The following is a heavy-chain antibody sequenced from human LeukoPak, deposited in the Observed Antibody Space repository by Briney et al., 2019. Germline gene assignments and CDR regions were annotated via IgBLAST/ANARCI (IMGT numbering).Heavy chain of an antibody. D-gene: IGHD4-17*01. CDR1: GFTFDDYA. V-gene: IGHV3-43D*03. CDR2: ISWDGGST. Sequence: GGSLRLSCAASGFTFDDYAMHWVRQAPGKGLEWVSLISWDGGSTYYADSVKGRFTISRDNSKNSLYLQMNSLRAEDTALYYCAKDGESYGDLYYYYYYMDVWGKGTTVTVSS. CDR3: AKDGESYGDLYYYYYYMDV. J-gene: IGHJ6*03.